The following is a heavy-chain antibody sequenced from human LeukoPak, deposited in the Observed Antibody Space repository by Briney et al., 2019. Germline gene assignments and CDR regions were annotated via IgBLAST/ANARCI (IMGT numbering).Heavy chain of an antibody. J-gene: IGHJ4*02. D-gene: IGHD2/OR15-2a*01. CDR3: ARSSFPTFPLFDH. Sequence: GGSLRLSCAASGFTVSSNYMSWVRQAPGKGLEWVSVIYSGGSTYYADSVKGRFTISRDNSKNTLYLQMNSLRAEDTAVYYCARSSFPTFPLFDHWGQGTLVTVSS. V-gene: IGHV3-66*02. CDR2: IYSGGST. CDR1: GFTVSSNY.